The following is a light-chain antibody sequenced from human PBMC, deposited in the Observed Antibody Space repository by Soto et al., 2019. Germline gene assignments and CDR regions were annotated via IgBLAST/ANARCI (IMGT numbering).Light chain of an antibody. J-gene: IGKJ1*01. CDR2: KAS. Sequence: DIQMTQSPSTLSASVGDRVTITCRASQSISSWLAWYQQKPGKAPKLLIYKASSLESGVPSRFNDSGSGTEFTLTISSLQPDDFATYYCQQYSSYSMFGQGTKVEIK. V-gene: IGKV1-5*03. CDR3: QQYSSYSM. CDR1: QSISSW.